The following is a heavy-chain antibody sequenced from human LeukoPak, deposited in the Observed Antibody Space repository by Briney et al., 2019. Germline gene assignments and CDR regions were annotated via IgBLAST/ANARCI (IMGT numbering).Heavy chain of an antibody. CDR2: MNPNSGNT. J-gene: IGHJ6*03. Sequence: GASVKVSCRASGYTFTSYDINWVRQATGQGLEWMGWMNPNSGNTGYAQKFQGRVTMTRNTSISTAYMELSSLRSEDTAVYYCARGTSGSCYGRRRCYYYYMDVWGKGTTVTVSS. D-gene: IGHD2-15*01. V-gene: IGHV1-8*01. CDR1: GYTFTSYD. CDR3: ARGTSGSCYGRRRCYYYYMDV.